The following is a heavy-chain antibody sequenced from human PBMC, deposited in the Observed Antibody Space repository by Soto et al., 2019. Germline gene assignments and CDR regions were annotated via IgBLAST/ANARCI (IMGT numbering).Heavy chain of an antibody. V-gene: IGHV1-69*01. D-gene: IGHD5-18*01. CDR1: GGTFSSYA. Sequence: QVQLVQSGAEVKKPGSSVKVSCKASGGTFSSYAISWVRQAPGQGLEWMGGIIPIFGTANYAQKFQGRVTITADESTSTAYMGLSSLRSEDTAVYYCARDLRTTWIQLWTSVYGMDVWGQGTTVTVSS. CDR3: ARDLRTTWIQLWTSVYGMDV. J-gene: IGHJ6*02. CDR2: IIPIFGTA.